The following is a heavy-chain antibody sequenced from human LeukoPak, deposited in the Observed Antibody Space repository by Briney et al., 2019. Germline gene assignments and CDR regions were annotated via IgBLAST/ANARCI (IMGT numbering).Heavy chain of an antibody. V-gene: IGHV4-4*02. CDR1: GDSISSGNW. CDR3: ARDLPGTTPYDY. J-gene: IGHJ4*02. D-gene: IGHD1-1*01. Sequence: PSETLSLTCTVSGDSISSGNWWGWVRLPPGKGLEWIGEIYDSGSTNYGPSLKSRVTISVDESKNQFSLKLSSVTAADTAVYYCARDLPGTTPYDYWGQGTLVTVSS. CDR2: IYDSGST.